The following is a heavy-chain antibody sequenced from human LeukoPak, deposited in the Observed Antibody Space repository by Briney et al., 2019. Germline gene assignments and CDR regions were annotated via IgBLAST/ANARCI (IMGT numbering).Heavy chain of an antibody. CDR2: ISYDGSNK. Sequence: GGSLRLSCAASGFTFSSYGMHWVRQAPGEGLEWVAVISYDGSNKYYADSVKGRFTISRDNSKNTLYLQMNSLRAEDTAVYYCAKGQAYYYDSSGYVDYWGQGTLVTVSS. CDR3: AKGQAYYYDSSGYVDY. V-gene: IGHV3-30*18. J-gene: IGHJ4*02. D-gene: IGHD3-22*01. CDR1: GFTFSSYG.